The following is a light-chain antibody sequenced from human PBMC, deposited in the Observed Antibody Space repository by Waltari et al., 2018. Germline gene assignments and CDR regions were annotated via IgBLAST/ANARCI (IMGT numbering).Light chain of an antibody. CDR3: MQTTHWRS. J-gene: IGKJ2*01. CDR1: QSLLQSDGKTY. V-gene: IGKV2D-29*01. Sequence: EIVMTQTPLSLSVTPGQAASITCKSSQSLLQSDGKTYLYWYLQRAGQSPQLLIYEVSKRFSGVSDRISGSGSGTDFTLTISRVETDDVGSYFCMQTTHWRSFGRGTKLEIK. CDR2: EVS.